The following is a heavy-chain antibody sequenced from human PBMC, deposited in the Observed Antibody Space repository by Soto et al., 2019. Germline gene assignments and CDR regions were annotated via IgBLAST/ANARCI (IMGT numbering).Heavy chain of an antibody. J-gene: IGHJ3*02. V-gene: IGHV2-5*01. CDR1: GFSLSTSGVG. CDR3: AHSLTRPWGVRTAFDI. D-gene: IGHD3-10*01. CDR2: IYWNDDK. Sequence: QITLKESGPTLVKPTQTLTLTCTFSGFSLSTSGVGVGWIRQPPGKALEWLALIYWNDDKRYSPSLKSRLTITKDTSKSQVVLTTTNIDPVDTATYYCAHSLTRPWGVRTAFDIWGQGTMVTVSS.